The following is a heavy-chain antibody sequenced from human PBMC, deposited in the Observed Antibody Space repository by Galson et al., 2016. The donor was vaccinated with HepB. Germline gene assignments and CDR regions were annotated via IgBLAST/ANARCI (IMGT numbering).Heavy chain of an antibody. Sequence: SLRLSCAASGFIFSRSNMNWVRQAPGKGLEWVSYIGSSSSTIYYADSVRGRFTISRDNAKNSLYLQMNSLRDEDTAVYYCATDKGYDPYVDFAYWGQGTLVTVSS. J-gene: IGHJ4*02. CDR2: IGSSSSTI. CDR3: ATDKGYDPYVDFAY. V-gene: IGHV3-48*02. CDR1: GFIFSRSN. D-gene: IGHD3-16*01.